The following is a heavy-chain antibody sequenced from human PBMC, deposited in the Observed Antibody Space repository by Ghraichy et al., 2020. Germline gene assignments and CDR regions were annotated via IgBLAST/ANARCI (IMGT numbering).Heavy chain of an antibody. CDR3: ARVNRWVRGVIIPTYYYYGMDV. J-gene: IGHJ6*02. CDR2: IYHSGST. CDR1: GYSISSGYY. Sequence: SQTLSLTCAVSGYSISSGYYWGWIRQPPGKGLEWIGSIYHSGSTYYNPSLKSRVTISVDTSKNQFSLKLSSVTAADTAVYYCARVNRWVRGVIIPTYYYYGMDVWGQGTTVTVSS. D-gene: IGHD3-10*01. V-gene: IGHV4-38-2*01.